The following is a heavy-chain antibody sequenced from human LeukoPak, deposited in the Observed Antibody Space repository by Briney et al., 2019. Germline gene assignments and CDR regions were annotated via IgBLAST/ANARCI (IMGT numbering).Heavy chain of an antibody. V-gene: IGHV4-4*09. D-gene: IGHD3-10*01. CDR1: GGSISSYY. Sequence: SEPLSLTCTVSGGSISSYYWSWIRQPPGKGLEWIGYIYTSGSTNYNPSLKSRVTISVDTSKNQFSLKLSSVTAADTAVYYRARGPLYYYGSGSYYPRWFDPWGQGTLVTVSS. CDR3: ARGPLYYYGSGSYYPRWFDP. J-gene: IGHJ5*02. CDR2: IYTSGST.